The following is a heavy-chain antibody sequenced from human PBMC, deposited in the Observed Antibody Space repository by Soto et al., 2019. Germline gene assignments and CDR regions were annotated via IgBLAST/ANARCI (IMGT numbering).Heavy chain of an antibody. CDR1: GFTFGDYA. CDR2: IRSKAYGGTT. Sequence: GGSLRLSCTASGFTFGDYAMSWFRQAPGKGLEWVGFIRSKAYGGTTEYAASVKGRFTISRDDSKSIAYLQMNSLKTEDTAVYYCTRDRYDIQNYSYYRMDVWGQGTTVTVSS. J-gene: IGHJ6*02. CDR3: TRDRYDIQNYSYYRMDV. D-gene: IGHD3-9*01. V-gene: IGHV3-49*03.